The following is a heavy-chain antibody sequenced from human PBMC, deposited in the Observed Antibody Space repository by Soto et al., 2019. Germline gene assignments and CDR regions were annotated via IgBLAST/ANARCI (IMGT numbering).Heavy chain of an antibody. J-gene: IGHJ5*02. Sequence: EVQLAESGGDLVQPGGSLRLSCVGSGFTFSYYEMNWVRQAPGKGLERAAFISHTDRLTHYPDSVKGRFTISRDNAQNSLYLEMTSLRVEDTGVYYCARDTGRASADLWGQGTLVTVSS. V-gene: IGHV3-48*03. CDR3: ARDTGRASADL. CDR2: ISHTDRLT. CDR1: GFTFSYYE. D-gene: IGHD6-13*01.